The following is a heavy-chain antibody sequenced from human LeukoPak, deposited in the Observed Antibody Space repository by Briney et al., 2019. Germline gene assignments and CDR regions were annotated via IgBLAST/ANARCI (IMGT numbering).Heavy chain of an antibody. J-gene: IGHJ6*02. V-gene: IGHV3-21*01. D-gene: IGHD3-3*01. CDR1: GFTFSSYS. Sequence: GGSLRLSCAASGFTFSSYSMNWVRQAPGKGLEWVSSISRSSSYIYYADSVKGRFTISRDNGKNSLYLQMNSLRAEDTAVYYCARDSLRFLEWYRQPVFYYYGMDVWGQGTTVTVSS. CDR2: ISRSSSYI. CDR3: ARDSLRFLEWYRQPVFYYYGMDV.